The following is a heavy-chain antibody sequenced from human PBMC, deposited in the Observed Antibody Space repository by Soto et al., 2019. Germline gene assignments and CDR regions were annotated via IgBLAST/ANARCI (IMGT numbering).Heavy chain of an antibody. V-gene: IGHV4-39*01. Sequence: PSETLSLTCTVSGGSISSTTYYWGWIRQPPGKGLEWIGSVSYSGSTYYSPSLKSRVTISVDTAKNQFSVKLSSVTAADTSVYYCARHPTALVTGGFDYLGQGALVTAPQ. J-gene: IGHJ4*02. CDR1: GGSISSTTYY. D-gene: IGHD5-18*01. CDR2: VSYSGST. CDR3: ARHPTALVTGGFDY.